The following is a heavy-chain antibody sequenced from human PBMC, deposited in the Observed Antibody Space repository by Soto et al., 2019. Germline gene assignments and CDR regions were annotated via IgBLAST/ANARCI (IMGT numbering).Heavy chain of an antibody. V-gene: IGHV4-28*01. J-gene: IGHJ6*02. CDR1: CYSISSSNW. CDR2: IYYSGST. CDR3: ARNGGYYYGMDV. Sequence: SETLSLTCAFSCYSISSSNWWGWIRQPPGKGLEWIGYIYYSGSTYYNPSLKSRVTMSVDTSKNQFSLKLSSVTAVDTAVYYCARNGGYYYGMDVWGQGTTVTVSS.